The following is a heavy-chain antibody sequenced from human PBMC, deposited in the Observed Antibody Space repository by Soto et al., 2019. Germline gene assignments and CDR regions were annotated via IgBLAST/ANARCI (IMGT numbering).Heavy chain of an antibody. J-gene: IGHJ4*02. V-gene: IGHV3-30*18. CDR3: ANPGNLCELAY. D-gene: IGHD1-26*01. CDR1: GFTFSSCG. CDR2: ISYDGSKK. Sequence: QVQLVESGGGVVQPGRSLRLSCAASGFTFSSCGMHWVRQAPGKGLEWVAVISYDGSKKYYADSVKGRFTISRDNSKNTLYLQMNSLRAEDTAVYYCANPGNLCELAYWGQGTLVTVSS.